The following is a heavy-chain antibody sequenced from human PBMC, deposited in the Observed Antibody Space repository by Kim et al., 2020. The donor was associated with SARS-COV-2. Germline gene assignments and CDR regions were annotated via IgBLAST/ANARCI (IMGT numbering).Heavy chain of an antibody. CDR3: ARLLFPRYSSSSPVVEDYYDGMDV. V-gene: IGHV1-18*04. D-gene: IGHD6-13*01. CDR2: ISAYNGNT. CDR1: GYTFTSYG. Sequence: ASVKVSCKASGYTFTSYGISWVRQAPGQGLEWMGWISAYNGNTNYAQKLQGRVTMTTDTSTSTAYMELRSLRSDDTAVYYCARLLFPRYSSSSPVVEDYYDGMDVWGRGTTVTVSS. J-gene: IGHJ6*02.